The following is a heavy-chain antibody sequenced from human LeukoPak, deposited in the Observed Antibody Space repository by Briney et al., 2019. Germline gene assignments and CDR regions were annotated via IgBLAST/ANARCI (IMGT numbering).Heavy chain of an antibody. Sequence: GGSLRLSCAASGFTFSSYAMSWVRQAPGKGLEWVSFIYSGGATYYADSVRGRFTISRDSSKNTLYLQMNSLRVEDTAVYYCAKESPHTGDDYWGQGTLVTVPS. J-gene: IGHJ4*02. CDR1: GFTFSSYA. CDR2: IYSGGAT. D-gene: IGHD7-27*01. CDR3: AKESPHTGDDY. V-gene: IGHV3-23*01.